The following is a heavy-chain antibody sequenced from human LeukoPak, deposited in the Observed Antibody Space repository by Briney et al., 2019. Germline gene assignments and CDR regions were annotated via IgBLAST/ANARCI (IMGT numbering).Heavy chain of an antibody. J-gene: IGHJ4*02. V-gene: IGHV3-23*01. CDR3: AKDRLYCSSTSCPLEFDY. CDR2: VSGSAGST. CDR1: GFTFSSYS. Sequence: GGSLRLSCAASGFTFSSYSMNWVRQAPGKGLEWVSVVSGSAGSTFYADSVKGRFTISRDNSKNTLFLQMNSLRAEDTAVYYCAKDRLYCSSTSCPLEFDYWGQGILVTVSS. D-gene: IGHD2-2*01.